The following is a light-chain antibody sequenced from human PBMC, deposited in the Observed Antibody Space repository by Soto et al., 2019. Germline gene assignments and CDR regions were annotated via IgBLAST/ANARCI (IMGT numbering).Light chain of an antibody. J-gene: IGKJ1*01. V-gene: IGKV3-15*01. CDR3: QQYKTWLCT. CDR1: QSINAH. CDR2: GAS. Sequence: EVVMTQSPATLSVSPGERVTLSCRASQSINAHLAWYQQKLGQAARLLIHGASTRATGIPARFSGSGFGTEFTLTLSSLQSEDFADYYWQQYKTWLCTFDQGTKVEI.